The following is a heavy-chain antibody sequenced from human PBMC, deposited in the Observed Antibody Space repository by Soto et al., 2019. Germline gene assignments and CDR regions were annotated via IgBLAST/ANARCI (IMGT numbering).Heavy chain of an antibody. V-gene: IGHV1-3*01. CDR1: GYTFTSYA. CDR3: ARSCGLRFLEWLVSYYGMDV. D-gene: IGHD3-3*01. CDR2: LNAGNGNT. J-gene: IGHJ6*02. Sequence: ASVKVSCKASGYTFTSYAMHWVRQAPGQRLEWMGWLNAGNGNTKYSQKFQGRVTMTRNTSASTAYMELSSLRSEDTAVYYCARSCGLRFLEWLVSYYGMDVWGQGTTVTVSS.